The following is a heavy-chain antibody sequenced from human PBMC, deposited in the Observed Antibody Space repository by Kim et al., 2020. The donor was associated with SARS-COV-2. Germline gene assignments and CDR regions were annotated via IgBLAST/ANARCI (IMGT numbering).Heavy chain of an antibody. V-gene: IGHV3-15*01. J-gene: IGHJ6*01. CDR3: TKPIRLARYSIGWYHYCYGLAA. CDR2: IKSKTDGGTT. D-gene: IGHD6-19*01. CDR1: GFTFSNAW. Sequence: GGSLRLSCAASGFTFSNAWMSWVRQAPGKGLEWVGRIKSKTDGGTTDYAAPVKGRFTISRDDSKNTLYLQMNSLKTEDTAVYYCTKPIRLARYSIGWYHYCYGLAAWGRGPPFTVPS.